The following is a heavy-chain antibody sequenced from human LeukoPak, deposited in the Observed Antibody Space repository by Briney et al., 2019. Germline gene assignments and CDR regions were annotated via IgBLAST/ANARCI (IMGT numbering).Heavy chain of an antibody. V-gene: IGHV3-30*02. J-gene: IGHJ3*02. CDR3: AKDLAGTGSAFDI. D-gene: IGHD3-10*01. Sequence: PGGSLRLSCAASGFTFSSYGMHWVRQAPGKGLEWVAFIRYDGSNKYYADSVEGRFTISRDNSKNTLYLQMNSLRAEDTAVYYCAKDLAGTGSAFDIWGQGTMVTVSS. CDR2: IRYDGSNK. CDR1: GFTFSSYG.